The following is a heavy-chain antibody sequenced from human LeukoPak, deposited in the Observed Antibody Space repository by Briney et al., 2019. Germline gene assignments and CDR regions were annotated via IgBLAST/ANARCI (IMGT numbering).Heavy chain of an antibody. V-gene: IGHV4-4*07. CDR3: ASNGVTSGPFDY. J-gene: IGHJ4*02. CDR2: IYASGST. Sequence: SETLSLTCTVSGGSSSSYYWSWIRQPAGKGLEWIGRIYASGSTSYNPSLKSRVTMSVDTSKNQFSLKLSSVTAADKAVYYCASNGVTSGPFDYWGQGTLVTVSS. CDR1: GGSSSSYY. D-gene: IGHD4-11*01.